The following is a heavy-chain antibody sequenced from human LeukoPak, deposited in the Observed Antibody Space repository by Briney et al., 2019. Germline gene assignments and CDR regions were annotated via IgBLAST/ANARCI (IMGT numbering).Heavy chain of an antibody. Sequence: GGSLRLSCAASGFTFSDYSMNWARQAPGKGLEWISYIGIDSGNTNYADSVKGRFTISGDKAKNSLYLQMNSLRVEDTAVYYCARDYKYAFDDWGQGTLVTVSS. CDR1: GFTFSDYS. D-gene: IGHD5-24*01. CDR3: ARDYKYAFDD. V-gene: IGHV3-48*01. J-gene: IGHJ4*02. CDR2: IGIDSGNT.